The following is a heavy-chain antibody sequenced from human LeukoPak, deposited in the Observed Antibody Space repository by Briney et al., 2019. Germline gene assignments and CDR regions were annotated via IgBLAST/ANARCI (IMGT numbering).Heavy chain of an antibody. J-gene: IGHJ4*02. V-gene: IGHV1-46*01. CDR1: GYTFTSYY. CDR2: INPSGGST. CDR3: ARGATIIGGFDY. D-gene: IGHD5-12*01. Sequence: ASVKVSCKASGYTFTSYYMHWVREAPGQGLEWMGIINPSGGSTSYAQKFQGRVTMSRDMSTSTVYMELSSLRSEDTAVYYCARGATIIGGFDYWGQGTLVTVSS.